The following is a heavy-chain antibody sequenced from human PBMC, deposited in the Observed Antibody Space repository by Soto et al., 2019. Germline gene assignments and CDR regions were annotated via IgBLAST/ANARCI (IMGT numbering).Heavy chain of an antibody. J-gene: IGHJ6*02. V-gene: IGHV1-18*01. D-gene: IGHD3-10*01. Sequence: ASVKVSCKASGYTFTSYGISWVQQAPGQGLEWMGWISAYNGNTNYAQKLQGRVTMTTDTSTSTAYMELRSLRSDDTAVYYCARLEFLWFGELSCMDVWGQGTTVTVSS. CDR2: ISAYNGNT. CDR3: ARLEFLWFGELSCMDV. CDR1: GYTFTSYG.